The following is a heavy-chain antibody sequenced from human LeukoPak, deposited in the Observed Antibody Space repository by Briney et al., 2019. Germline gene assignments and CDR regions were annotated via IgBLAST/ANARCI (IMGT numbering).Heavy chain of an antibody. J-gene: IGHJ4*02. CDR3: ARHRGDILTGYYYYFDY. D-gene: IGHD3-9*01. CDR2: IYYSGST. CDR1: GGSISSSSYY. Sequence: SETLSFTCTVSGGSISSSSYYWGWIRQPPGKGLEWIGSIYYSGSTYYNPSLKSRVTISVDTSKNQFSLKLSSVTAADTAVYYCARHRGDILTGYYYYFDYWGQGTLVTVSS. V-gene: IGHV4-39*01.